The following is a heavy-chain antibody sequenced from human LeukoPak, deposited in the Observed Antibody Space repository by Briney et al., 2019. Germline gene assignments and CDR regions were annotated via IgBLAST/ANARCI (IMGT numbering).Heavy chain of an antibody. CDR2: ISYDGSNK. CDR3: ARDSSSSHFDY. V-gene: IGHV3-30-3*01. J-gene: IGHJ4*02. D-gene: IGHD6-6*01. CDR1: GFTFSSYA. Sequence: GGSLRLSCAASGFTFSSYAVHWVRQAPGKGLEWVAVISYDGSNKYYADSVKGRFTISRDNSKNTLYLQMNSLRAEDTAVYYCARDSSSSHFDYWDQGTLVTVSS.